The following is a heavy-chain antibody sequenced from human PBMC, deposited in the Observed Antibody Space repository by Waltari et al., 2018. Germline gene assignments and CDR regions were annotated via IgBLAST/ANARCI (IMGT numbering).Heavy chain of an antibody. CDR3: ARRLSTTFFDS. CDR2: IDQYGGGM. D-gene: IGHD2-2*01. Sequence: EVQLVESGGGLVQPGGSLRLSCAASGFSFSNFWMSWVRQAAGKGLEWVANIDQYGGGMYHVESVKGRFTISRDNAKNSLYLQLNSLRVEDTAVYYCARRLSTTFFDSWGQGTLVTVSS. J-gene: IGHJ4*02. CDR1: GFSFSNFW. V-gene: IGHV3-7*01.